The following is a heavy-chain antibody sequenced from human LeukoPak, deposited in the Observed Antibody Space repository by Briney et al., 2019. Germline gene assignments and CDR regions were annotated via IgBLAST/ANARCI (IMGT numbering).Heavy chain of an antibody. CDR2: VSRSGFNT. CDR1: GFLFSNYE. CDR3: ARDRGSYYNFDQ. J-gene: IGHJ4*02. V-gene: IGHV3-48*03. D-gene: IGHD3-10*01. Sequence: PGRSLRLSCVASGFLFSNYEMNWVRQAPGKGLEWVAYVSRSGFNTYYADSGKGRFTISRDNANSSLYLQMNTLRADDTAIYYCARDRGSYYNFDQWGQGTLVTVSS.